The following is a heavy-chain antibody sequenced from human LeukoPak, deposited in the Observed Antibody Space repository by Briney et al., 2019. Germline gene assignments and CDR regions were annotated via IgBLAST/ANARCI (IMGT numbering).Heavy chain of an antibody. J-gene: IGHJ3*01. CDR1: GLTFSNYA. Sequence: GGSLRLSCAASGLTFSNYAMMWVRQAPGKGLEWDSAIFASGGDTRYADSARGRFTISRDNSRNTLFLQMNSLTADDTAVYYCAKDPNGDYVGAFDFWGQGTMVTVSS. CDR2: IFASGGDT. CDR3: AKDPNGDYVGAFDF. V-gene: IGHV3-23*01. D-gene: IGHD4-17*01.